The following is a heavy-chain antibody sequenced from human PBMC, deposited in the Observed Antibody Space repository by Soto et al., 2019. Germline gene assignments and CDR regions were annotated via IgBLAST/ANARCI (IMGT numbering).Heavy chain of an antibody. V-gene: IGHV1-69*12. CDR2: IIPLFGTT. CDR1: GGPFSSYT. CDR3: VRDSIAASGFES. J-gene: IGHJ4*02. Sequence: QVQLVQSGAEVKKPGSSVKVSCKVSGGPFSSYTLSWVRQAPGQGPEWMGEIIPLFGTTNYVQGFQGRLTIAADVSTNTAYMELSSLRSDDTALYYCVRDSIAASGFESWGQGTLVTVS. D-gene: IGHD6-13*01.